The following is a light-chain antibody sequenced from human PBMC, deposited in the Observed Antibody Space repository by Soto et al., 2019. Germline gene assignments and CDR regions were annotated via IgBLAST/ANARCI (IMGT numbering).Light chain of an antibody. Sequence: DLQMTQSPSTLSASVGDRVTITCRASQSLSSWVAWYQQKPGKAPKLLMYKASSLESGVPSRFSGSGSGTEFTLTISSLQPEDFATYYCQQYNSYPTTFGQGTKVEIK. J-gene: IGKJ1*01. CDR2: KAS. V-gene: IGKV1-5*03. CDR3: QQYNSYPTT. CDR1: QSLSSW.